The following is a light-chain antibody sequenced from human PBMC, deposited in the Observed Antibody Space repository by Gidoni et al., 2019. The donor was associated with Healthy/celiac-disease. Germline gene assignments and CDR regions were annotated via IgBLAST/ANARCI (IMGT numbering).Light chain of an antibody. CDR1: SSNIGSNT. V-gene: IGLV1-44*01. CDR2: SNK. J-gene: IGLJ3*02. Sequence: QSVLTHPPSASGTPGQRVTISCSGSSSNIGSNTVNWYQQLPGTAPKLLIYSNKQRPSGVPDLFSGSKSGTSASLAISGLQSEDEADYYCAAWDDSLNGWVFGGGTKLTVL. CDR3: AAWDDSLNGWV.